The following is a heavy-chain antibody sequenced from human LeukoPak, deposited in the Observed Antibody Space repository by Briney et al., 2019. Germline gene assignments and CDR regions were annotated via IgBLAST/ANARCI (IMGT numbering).Heavy chain of an antibody. CDR2: IYYSGST. D-gene: IGHD2-2*01. Sequence: SETLSLTCTVSGXSISKSSSYWGWIRQPPGKGLEWIGTIYYSGSTYYNPSLKSRVTISLATSKNQFSLKLSSVTAADTAVYFCTKVPDTWLQADPWGQGTLVTVSS. CDR3: TKVPDTWLQADP. V-gene: IGHV4-39*01. J-gene: IGHJ5*02. CDR1: GXSISKSSSY.